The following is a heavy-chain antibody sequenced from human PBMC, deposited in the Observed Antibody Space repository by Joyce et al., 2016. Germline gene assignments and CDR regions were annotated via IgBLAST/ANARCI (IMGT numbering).Heavy chain of an antibody. CDR1: GDSISNNEW. J-gene: IGHJ4*02. D-gene: IGHD4-17*01. CDR3: ARYDYGEKGDFDY. V-gene: IGHV4-4*02. CDR2: IYHSGGT. Sequence: QVQLQESGPGLVKPSGTLSLTCAVSGDSISNNEWWSWVRQPPGKGLEWIGEIYHSGGTNYNPSLKSRVTMSVDKSKNQFSLKLSSVTAADTAVYYCARYDYGEKGDFDYWGQGTLVIVSS.